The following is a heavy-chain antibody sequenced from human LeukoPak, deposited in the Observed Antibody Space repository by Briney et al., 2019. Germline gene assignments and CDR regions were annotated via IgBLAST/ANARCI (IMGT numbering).Heavy chain of an antibody. D-gene: IGHD4-17*01. CDR1: GGSISSSSYY. Sequence: SETQSLTCTVSGGSISSSSYYWGWIRQPPGKGLEWIGSIYYSGSTYYNPSLKSRVTISVDTSKNQFSLKLSSVTAADTAVYYCARGRNHGDYVYWGQGTLVTVSS. V-gene: IGHV4-39*07. CDR3: ARGRNHGDYVY. CDR2: IYYSGST. J-gene: IGHJ4*02.